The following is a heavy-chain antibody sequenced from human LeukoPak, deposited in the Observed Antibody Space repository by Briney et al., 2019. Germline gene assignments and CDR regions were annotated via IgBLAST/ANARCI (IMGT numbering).Heavy chain of an antibody. CDR1: GYTFTAYY. V-gene: IGHV1-2*02. Sequence: ASVKVSCKASGYTFTAYYMHWVRLAPGQGLEWMGWITPNSGGTKYAQRFQGRVTMTRDTSISTAYMELSGLRSDDTAVYYCARGFRLSAIEDWFDPWAQGTLVTVSS. CDR2: ITPNSGGT. CDR3: ARGFRLSAIEDWFDP. D-gene: IGHD2-2*02. J-gene: IGHJ5*02.